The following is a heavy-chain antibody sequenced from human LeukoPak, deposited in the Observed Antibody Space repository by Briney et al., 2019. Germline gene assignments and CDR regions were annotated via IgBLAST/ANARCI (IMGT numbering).Heavy chain of an antibody. V-gene: IGHV3-48*01. CDR2: ISSSGTAM. J-gene: IGHJ4*02. Sequence: PGGSLRLSCAASGFTFSRYTMFWVRQAPGMGLEWVSDISSSGTAMDYADSVKGRFTISRDNAKNSLYLQMNSLRAEDTAVYYCARVSYSPSPTPFDYWGQGTRVTVSS. CDR3: ARVSYSPSPTPFDY. CDR1: GFTFSRYT. D-gene: IGHD2-15*01.